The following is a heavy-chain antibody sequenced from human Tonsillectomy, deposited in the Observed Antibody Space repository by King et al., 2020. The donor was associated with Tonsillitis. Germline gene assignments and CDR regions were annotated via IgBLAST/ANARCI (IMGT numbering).Heavy chain of an antibody. CDR2: IYHSGST. D-gene: IGHD6-19*01. J-gene: IGHJ3*02. V-gene: IGHV4-4*02. CDR3: AGGSSGWTLNDAFDI. Sequence: QLQESGPGLVKPSGTLSLTCAVSGGSISSSNWWSWVRQPPGKGLGWIGEIYHSGSTNYNPSLKSRVTISVDKSKNQFSLKLSSVTAADTAVYYCAGGSSGWTLNDAFDIWGQGTMVTVSS. CDR1: GGSISSSNW.